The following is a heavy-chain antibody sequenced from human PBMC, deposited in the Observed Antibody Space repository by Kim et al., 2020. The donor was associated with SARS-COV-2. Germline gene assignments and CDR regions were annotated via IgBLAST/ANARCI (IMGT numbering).Heavy chain of an antibody. Sequence: SETLSLTCAVYGGSFSGYYWSWIRQPPGKGLEWIGEINHSGSTNYNPSLKSRVTISVDTSKNQFSLKLSSVTAADTAVYYCARGQRPRMVRGVNRNNWFDPWGQGTLVTVSS. V-gene: IGHV4-34*01. CDR3: ARGQRPRMVRGVNRNNWFDP. CDR1: GGSFSGYY. D-gene: IGHD3-10*01. CDR2: INHSGST. J-gene: IGHJ5*02.